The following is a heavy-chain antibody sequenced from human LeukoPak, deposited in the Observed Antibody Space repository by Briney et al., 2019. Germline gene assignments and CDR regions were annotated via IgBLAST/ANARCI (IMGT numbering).Heavy chain of an antibody. D-gene: IGHD5-12*01. V-gene: IGHV4-34*01. Sequence: INHSGSTNYNPSLKSRVTISVDTSKNQFSLKLSSVTAADTAVYYCASRRRGYSGYGSKFDYWGQGTLVTVSS. J-gene: IGHJ4*02. CDR2: INHSGST. CDR3: ASRRRGYSGYGSKFDY.